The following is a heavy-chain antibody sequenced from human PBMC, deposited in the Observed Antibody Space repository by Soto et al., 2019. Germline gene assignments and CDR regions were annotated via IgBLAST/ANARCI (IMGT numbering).Heavy chain of an antibody. CDR3: ARGNHRWLQLWYFYL. CDR2: IIPIFGTV. Sequence: QVQLVQSGAEVKKPGPSVKVSCKASGGTFSNYPISWVRQAPGQGLEWMGGIIPIFGTVNYAQKFQGRVTITADESTSTAYMELSSLRSEDTAVYYCARGNHRWLQLWYFYLWGRGTLVTVSS. J-gene: IGHJ2*01. V-gene: IGHV1-69*12. D-gene: IGHD5-12*01. CDR1: GGTFSNYP.